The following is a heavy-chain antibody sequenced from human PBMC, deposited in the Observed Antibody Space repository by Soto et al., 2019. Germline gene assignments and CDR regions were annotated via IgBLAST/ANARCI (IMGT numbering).Heavy chain of an antibody. CDR1: GFTFSNDW. J-gene: IGHJ6*02. CDR2: IISGGTRV. Sequence: GGSLRLSCAASGFTFSNDWMNWVRQGPGKGLEWVSRIISGGTRVTYADSVKGRFTIARDNAENTLYLEMHSLTAEDTAVYYCARERTSKGGMDVWGQGTTVTVS. V-gene: IGHV3-74*01. CDR3: ARERTSKGGMDV.